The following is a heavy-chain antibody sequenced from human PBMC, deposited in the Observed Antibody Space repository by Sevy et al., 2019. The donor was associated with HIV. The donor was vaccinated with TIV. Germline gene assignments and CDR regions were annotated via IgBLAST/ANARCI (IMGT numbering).Heavy chain of an antibody. V-gene: IGHV1-2*06. CDR2: INPNSGGT. CDR3: ARDSLTVTTPLYYYYGMDV. CDR1: GYTFTGYY. Sequence: ASVKVSCKASGYTFTGYYMHWVRQAPGQGLEGMGRINPNSGGTNYAQKFQGRVTMTRDTSISTAYMELSRLRSDDTAVYSCARDSLTVTTPLYYYYGMDVWGQGTTVTVSS. D-gene: IGHD4-17*01. J-gene: IGHJ6*02.